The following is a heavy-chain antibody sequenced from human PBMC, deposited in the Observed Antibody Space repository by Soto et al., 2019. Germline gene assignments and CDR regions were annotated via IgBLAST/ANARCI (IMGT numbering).Heavy chain of an antibody. V-gene: IGHV3-9*01. CDR1: GFTFDDYA. CDR3: AKDVTKATVTSHGNAFDY. CDR2: ISWNSGSI. D-gene: IGHD4-17*01. Sequence: EVQLVESGGGLVQPGRSLRLSCEASGFTFDDYAMHWVRQAPGKGLEWVSGISWNSGSIGSADSVKGRFTISRDNAKNARYLKKNRLRADDTALYYCAKDVTKATVTSHGNAFDYWGQGTMVTVSS. J-gene: IGHJ3*01.